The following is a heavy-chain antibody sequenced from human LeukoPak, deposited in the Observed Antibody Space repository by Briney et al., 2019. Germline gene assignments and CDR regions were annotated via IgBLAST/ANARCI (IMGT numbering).Heavy chain of an antibody. CDR3: VRVWDHFDFDS. V-gene: IGHV3-74*01. D-gene: IGHD3-16*01. J-gene: IGHJ5*01. CDR2: IKGDGTHT. CDR1: GFTFRNYW. Sequence: GGSLRLSCAASGFTFRNYWMHWVRQAPGKGLVWVSRIKGDGTHTIYADSVKGRFSISRDNAKSTLYLQMRSLRADDTAVYYCVRVWDHFDFDSWGQGTLVTVSS.